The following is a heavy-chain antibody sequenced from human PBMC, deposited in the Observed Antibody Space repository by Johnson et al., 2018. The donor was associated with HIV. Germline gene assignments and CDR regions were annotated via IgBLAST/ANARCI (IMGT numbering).Heavy chain of an antibody. V-gene: IGHV3-30-3*01. CDR1: GFTFSSYA. J-gene: IGHJ3*02. CDR3: AKDRGLSAFDI. Sequence: QVQLVESGGGVVQPGGSLRLSCAASGFTFSSYAMHWVRQTPGKGLEWVAVISYDGSNKYYADSVKGRFTISRDNSKNTLYLQMNSLRAEDTALNYCAKDRGLSAFDIWGQGTMVTVSS. CDR2: ISYDGSNK. D-gene: IGHD3-10*01.